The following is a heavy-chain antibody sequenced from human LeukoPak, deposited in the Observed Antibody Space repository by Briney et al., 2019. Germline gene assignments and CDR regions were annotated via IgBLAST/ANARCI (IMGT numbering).Heavy chain of an antibody. D-gene: IGHD5-12*01. J-gene: IGHJ4*02. CDR1: GFTVSSNY. V-gene: IGHV3-23*01. CDR2: ISGSGGST. Sequence: AGGSLRLSCAASGFTVSSNYMSWVRQAPGKGLEWVSAISGSGGSTYYADSVKGRFTISRDNSKNTLYLQMNSLRAEDTAVYYCAKVSGYDYCFDYWGQGTLVTVSS. CDR3: AKVSGYDYCFDY.